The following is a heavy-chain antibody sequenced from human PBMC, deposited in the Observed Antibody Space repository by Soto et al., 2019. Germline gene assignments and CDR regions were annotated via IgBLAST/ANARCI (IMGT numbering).Heavy chain of an antibody. V-gene: IGHV4-31*03. CDR2: IYYSGST. CDR1: GGSISSGGYY. D-gene: IGHD3-10*01. Sequence: QVQLQESGPGLVKPSQTLSLTCTVSGGSISSGGYYWSWIRQHPGKGLEWIGYIYYSGSTYYNPSLKSRVTISVDTPKNQFSMKLSSVTAADTAVYYCASIVSSAHGEFSDWGQGTLVTVSS. CDR3: ASIVSSAHGEFSD. J-gene: IGHJ4*02.